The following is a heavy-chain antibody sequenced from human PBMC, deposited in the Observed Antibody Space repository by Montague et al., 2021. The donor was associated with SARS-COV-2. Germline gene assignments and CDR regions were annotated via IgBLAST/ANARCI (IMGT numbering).Heavy chain of an antibody. Sequence: SETLSLTCTVSGYSISSGYYWGWIRQPPGKGLEWIGSIYHSGSTYYSPSLKSRVTISVDTSKNQFSLKLSSVTAADTAVYYCARDLAGYYGSGSYGGMDVWGQGTTVTVSS. CDR2: IYHSGST. D-gene: IGHD3-10*01. CDR1: GYSISSGYY. V-gene: IGHV4-38-2*02. J-gene: IGHJ6*02. CDR3: ARDLAGYYGSGSYGGMDV.